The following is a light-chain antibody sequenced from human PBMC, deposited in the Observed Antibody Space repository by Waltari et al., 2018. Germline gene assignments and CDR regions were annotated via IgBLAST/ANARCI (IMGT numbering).Light chain of an antibody. J-gene: IGKJ4*01. V-gene: IGKV3-15*01. CDR2: GAS. CDR3: QQYNNWPPPT. CDR1: QSFASN. Sequence: EVVMTQSPAILSVSPGERATLSCRASQSFASNLAWYQQKPGQAPRLLIYGASTRATGIPARFSGSGSGTEFTLTISSMRSEDFALYYCQQYNNWPPPTFGGGTKVEIK.